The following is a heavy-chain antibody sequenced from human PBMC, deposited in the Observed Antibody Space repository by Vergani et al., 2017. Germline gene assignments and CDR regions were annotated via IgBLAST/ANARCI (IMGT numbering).Heavy chain of an antibody. CDR1: GYSFTSYW. CDR2: IDPSDSYT. D-gene: IGHD3-22*01. J-gene: IGHJ5*02. Sequence: EVQLVQSGAEVKKPGESLKISCKGSGYSFTSYWISWVRQMPGKGLEWMGRIDPSDSYTNYSPSFQGHVTISADKSISTAYLQWSSLKASDTAMYYCARHYTMIVVDNWFDPWGQGTLVTVSS. V-gene: IGHV5-10-1*01. CDR3: ARHYTMIVVDNWFDP.